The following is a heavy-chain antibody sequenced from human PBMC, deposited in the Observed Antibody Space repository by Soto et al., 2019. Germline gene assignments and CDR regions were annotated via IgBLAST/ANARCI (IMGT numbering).Heavy chain of an antibody. CDR1: ELTFANAW. J-gene: IGHJ4*02. Sequence: EVQLVESGGDLVKPGGSLRLSCAASELTFANAWISWVRQAPGKGLEWVGRIKSKADGGTTDYAAPVKGRFTISRDESQNTLYLQMNSLKTEYTVVYYCTSLYYGHWGQGTLVTVSS. V-gene: IGHV3-15*01. CDR3: TSLYYGH. D-gene: IGHD4-17*01. CDR2: IKSKADGGTT.